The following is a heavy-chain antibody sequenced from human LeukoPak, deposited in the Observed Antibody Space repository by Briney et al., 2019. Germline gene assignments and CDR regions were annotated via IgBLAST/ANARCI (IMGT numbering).Heavy chain of an antibody. Sequence: TGGSRRLSCAAAGFTFSRYSRNWVRQAPGKGLEWVSYIIDSSSTIYYADSVKGRFTISRDNAKNSLYLQMNSLRDEDTAVYYCARGYSGGYDYWGQGTLVTVSS. J-gene: IGHJ4*02. V-gene: IGHV3-48*02. CDR2: IIDSSSTI. CDR3: ARGYSGGYDY. CDR1: GFTFSRYS. D-gene: IGHD6-19*01.